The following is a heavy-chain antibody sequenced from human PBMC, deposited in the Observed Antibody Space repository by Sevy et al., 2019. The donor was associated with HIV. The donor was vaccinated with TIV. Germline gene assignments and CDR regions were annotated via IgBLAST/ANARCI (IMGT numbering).Heavy chain of an antibody. CDR3: AKDLYYGSGSLKGAFDY. CDR2: ISYDGSNK. CDR1: GFTFSSYS. V-gene: IGHV3-30*18. Sequence: GGSLRLSCAASGFTFSSYSMNWVRQAPGKGLEWVAVISYDGSNKYYADSVKGRFTISRDNSKNTLYLQMNSLRAEDTAVYYCAKDLYYGSGSLKGAFDYWGQGTLVTVSS. D-gene: IGHD3-10*01. J-gene: IGHJ4*02.